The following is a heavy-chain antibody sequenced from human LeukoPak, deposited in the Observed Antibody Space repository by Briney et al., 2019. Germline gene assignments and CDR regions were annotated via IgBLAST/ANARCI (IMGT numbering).Heavy chain of an antibody. CDR3: ASITSGWYTFDY. D-gene: IGHD6-19*01. Sequence: GGSLRLSCAASGFTFSNYGMHWVRQAPGKGLEWVAFIRYDGSNKYYADSVKGRFTISRDNSKNTLYLQMNSLRAEDTAVYYCASITSGWYTFDYWGQGTLVTVSS. V-gene: IGHV3-30*02. CDR1: GFTFSNYG. CDR2: IRYDGSNK. J-gene: IGHJ4*02.